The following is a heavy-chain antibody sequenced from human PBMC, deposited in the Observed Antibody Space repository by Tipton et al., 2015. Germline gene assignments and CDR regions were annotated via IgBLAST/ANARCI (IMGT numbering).Heavy chain of an antibody. CDR1: GGSISSGGFS. Sequence: LRLSCAVSGGSISSGGFSWSWIRQPPGKGLEWIGYIDQGGSTNYNPSLTSRVTMSVARPKNQLSLKLTSVTAADTAVYYCARSGYTYGMDVWGQGTTVTVSS. D-gene: IGHD5-12*01. J-gene: IGHJ6*02. CDR2: IDQGGST. CDR3: ARSGYTYGMDV. V-gene: IGHV4-30-2*01.